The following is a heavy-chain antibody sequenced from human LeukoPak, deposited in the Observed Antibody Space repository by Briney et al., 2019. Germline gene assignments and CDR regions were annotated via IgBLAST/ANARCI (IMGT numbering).Heavy chain of an antibody. CDR2: INPNSGGT. CDR3: ARTKPPCTSCLLLDY. Sequence: SVKVSCKASGYTFTGYYIHWLRQAPGQGLERMGWINPNSGGTNFAQKFQGLVTMSRDTSITTAYMQLSRLTSDDTAVYYCARTKPPCTSCLLLDYWGQGTLVTVSS. V-gene: IGHV1-2*02. J-gene: IGHJ4*02. D-gene: IGHD2-2*01. CDR1: GYTFTGYY.